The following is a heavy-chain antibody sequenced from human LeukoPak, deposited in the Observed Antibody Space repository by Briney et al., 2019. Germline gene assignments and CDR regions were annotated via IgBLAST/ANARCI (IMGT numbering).Heavy chain of an antibody. V-gene: IGHV3-23*01. Sequence: GASLRLFCAGSGFTFSSYGMTWVRQAPGKGLEWVSAISGSGGSTYYADSVKGRFTISRDNSKNTLYLQMNTLRAEDTAIYYCAKDRVGVAVAAYWGQGTLVTVSS. CDR3: AKDRVGVAVAAY. D-gene: IGHD6-19*01. CDR1: GFTFSSYG. CDR2: ISGSGGST. J-gene: IGHJ4*02.